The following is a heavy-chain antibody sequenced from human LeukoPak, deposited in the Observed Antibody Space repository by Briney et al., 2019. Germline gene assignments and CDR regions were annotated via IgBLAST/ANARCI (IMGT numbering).Heavy chain of an antibody. CDR2: ISSSSSYI. CDR3: ARGRSGAAGLYYFDY. D-gene: IGHD4-17*01. V-gene: IGHV3-11*06. CDR1: GFTFSDYY. Sequence: GGSLRLSCAASGFTFSDYYMSWIRQAPGKGLEWVSSISSSSSYIYYADSVKGRFTISRDNAKNSLYLQMNSLRAEDTAVYYCARGRSGAAGLYYFDYWGQGTLVTVSS. J-gene: IGHJ4*02.